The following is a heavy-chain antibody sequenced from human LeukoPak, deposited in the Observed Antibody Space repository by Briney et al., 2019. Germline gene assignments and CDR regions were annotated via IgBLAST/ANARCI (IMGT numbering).Heavy chain of an antibody. CDR1: GGSISSSSYY. Sequence: PSETLSLTCTVSGGSISSSSYYWGWIRQPPGKGLEWIGSIYYSGSTYYNPSLKSRVTISVDTSKNQFSLKLSSVTAADTAVYYCARDSWERSGSRPGFNDAFDIWGQGTMVTVSS. V-gene: IGHV4-39*07. J-gene: IGHJ3*02. CDR2: IYYSGST. D-gene: IGHD3-10*01. CDR3: ARDSWERSGSRPGFNDAFDI.